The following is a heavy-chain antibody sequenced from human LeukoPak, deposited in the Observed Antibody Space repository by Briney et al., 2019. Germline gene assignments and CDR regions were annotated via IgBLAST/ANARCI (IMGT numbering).Heavy chain of an antibody. CDR3: ARATELYDSSGYYLSDY. Sequence: GGSLRLSCAASGFTFSSYSMNWVRQAPGKGLEWVSSISSSSSYIYYADSVKGRFTISRDNAKNSLYLQMNSLRAEDTAVYYCARATELYDSSGYYLSDYWGQGTLVTVSS. CDR2: ISSSSSYI. J-gene: IGHJ4*02. CDR1: GFTFSSYS. D-gene: IGHD3-22*01. V-gene: IGHV3-21*01.